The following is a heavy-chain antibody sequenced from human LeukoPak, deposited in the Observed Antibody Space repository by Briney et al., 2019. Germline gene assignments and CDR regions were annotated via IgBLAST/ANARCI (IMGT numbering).Heavy chain of an antibody. CDR1: GFTFSSYS. D-gene: IGHD6-19*01. V-gene: IGHV3-30*18. CDR3: AKDVGEAVAGTRGFDY. J-gene: IGHJ4*02. CDR2: ISYDGSNK. Sequence: GGSLRLSCAASGFTFSSYSMNWVRQAPGKGLEWVAVISYDGSNKYYADSVKGRFTISRDNSKNTLYLQMNSLRAEDTAVYYCAKDVGEAVAGTRGFDYWGQGTLVTVSS.